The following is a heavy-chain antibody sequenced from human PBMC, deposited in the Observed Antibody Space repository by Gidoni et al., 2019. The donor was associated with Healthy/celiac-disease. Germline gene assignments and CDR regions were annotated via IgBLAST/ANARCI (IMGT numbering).Heavy chain of an antibody. CDR1: GGSFSGYY. CDR3: ATTVTTRGIDY. V-gene: IGHV4-34*01. CDR2: INHSGST. Sequence: QVQLQQWGAGLLTPSETLSLTCAVYGGSFSGYYWSWIRQPPGKGLEWIGEINHSGSTNYNPSLKSRVTISVDTSKNQFSLKLSSVTAADTAVYYCATTVTTRGIDYWGQGTLVTVSS. D-gene: IGHD4-4*01. J-gene: IGHJ4*02.